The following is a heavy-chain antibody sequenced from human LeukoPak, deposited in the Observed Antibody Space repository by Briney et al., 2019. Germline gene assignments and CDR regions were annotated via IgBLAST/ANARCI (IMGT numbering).Heavy chain of an antibody. Sequence: GGSLRLSRAASGFTFSSYAMSWVRQAPGKGLEWVSAISGSGGSTYYADSVKGRFTISRDNSKNTLYLQMNSLRAEDTAVYYCAKDRYFDWLSYSPYYFDYWGQGTLVTVSS. CDR3: AKDRYFDWLSYSPYYFDY. CDR1: GFTFSSYA. CDR2: ISGSGGST. J-gene: IGHJ4*02. V-gene: IGHV3-23*01. D-gene: IGHD3-9*01.